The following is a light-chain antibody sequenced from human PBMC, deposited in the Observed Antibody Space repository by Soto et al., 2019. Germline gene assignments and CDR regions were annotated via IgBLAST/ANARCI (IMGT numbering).Light chain of an antibody. CDR3: SSYAGYSTSVV. CDR2: EAN. V-gene: IGLV2-23*01. J-gene: IGLJ2*01. CDR1: SSDVGSYNL. Sequence: QSALTQPASVSGSPGQSITISCTGTSSDVGSYNLVSWYQQHPGKAPKLMIYEANKRPSGVSDRFSGPKSGNTASLTISGLQAEDEAEYYCSSYAGYSTSVVFGGGTQLTVL.